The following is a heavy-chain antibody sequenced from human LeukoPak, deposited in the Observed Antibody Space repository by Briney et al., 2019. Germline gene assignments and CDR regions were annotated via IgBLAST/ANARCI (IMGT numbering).Heavy chain of an antibody. V-gene: IGHV1-18*01. CDR2: ISAYNGNT. CDR3: ARADTVRLGELSHFDY. J-gene: IGHJ4*02. Sequence: ASVKVSCKASGYIFTNCAISWVRQAPGQGLEWMGWISAYNGNTNYAQKLQGRVTMTTDTSTSTAYMELRTLRSDDTAVYYCARADTVRLGELSHFDYLGQGTLVTVSS. CDR1: GYIFTNCA. D-gene: IGHD3-16*02.